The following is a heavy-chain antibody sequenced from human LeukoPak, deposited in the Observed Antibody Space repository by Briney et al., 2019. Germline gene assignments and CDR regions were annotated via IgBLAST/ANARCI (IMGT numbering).Heavy chain of an antibody. CDR2: ISSSSSYI. J-gene: IGHJ3*02. V-gene: IGHV3-21*01. CDR1: GFTFSSYS. D-gene: IGHD2-15*01. Sequence: GGSLRLSCAASGFTFSSYSMNWVRQAPGKGLEWVSSISSSSSYIYYADSVKGRFTISRDNAKNSLYLQMNSLRAEDTAVYYCARGFAGSSPYAFDIWGQGTMVTVSS. CDR3: ARGFAGSSPYAFDI.